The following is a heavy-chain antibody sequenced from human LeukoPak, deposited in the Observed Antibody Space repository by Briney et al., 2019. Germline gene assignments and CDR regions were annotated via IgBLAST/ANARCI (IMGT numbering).Heavy chain of an antibody. CDR1: GASISSGLYY. Sequence: SETLSLTCTVSGASISSGLYYWAWIRQSPGKGLEWIGSIYYTGNTKYNPYLQSRVSISVDTSKNQFSLTLSSVTAADTAVYYCARSLTEDCSRNSCSAGWFDPWGQGILVTVSS. V-gene: IGHV4-39*01. CDR3: ARSLTEDCSRNSCSAGWFDP. CDR2: IYYTGNT. J-gene: IGHJ5*02. D-gene: IGHD2-2*01.